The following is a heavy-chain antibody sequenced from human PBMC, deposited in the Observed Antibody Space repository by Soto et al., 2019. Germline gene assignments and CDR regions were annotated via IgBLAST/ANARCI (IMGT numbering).Heavy chain of an antibody. V-gene: IGHV4-34*01. CDR3: VRGRRVGYCLGVSCHNWFDP. Sequence: QIEHWGAGLLKPSETLSLTCTVYGESFSRYYWSWIRQPPGKGLEWIGEINYSGSNNYSPSLKPRVTILVDTSNQQFSLRLTSVTAADTAVYYCVRGRRVGYCLGVSCHNWFDPWGQGTLVSVSS. J-gene: IGHJ5*02. CDR1: GESFSRYY. D-gene: IGHD2-15*01. CDR2: INYSGSN.